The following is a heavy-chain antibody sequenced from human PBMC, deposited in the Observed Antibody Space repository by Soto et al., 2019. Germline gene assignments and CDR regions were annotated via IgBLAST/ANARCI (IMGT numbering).Heavy chain of an antibody. CDR3: NRGSEYDFWSGYL. D-gene: IGHD3-3*01. J-gene: IGHJ4*02. V-gene: IGHV1-69*06. Sequence: QERLVQSGAEVRKPGSSVKVSCKVTGDTSTRYAINWVRQAPGQGLEWMGGIVPMFGTSKYAQKSQGRVTITATTSTNIAYMELRSLRSEDTAIYYCNRGSEYDFWSGYLWGQGTLVSVSS. CDR1: GDTSTRYA. CDR2: IVPMFGTS.